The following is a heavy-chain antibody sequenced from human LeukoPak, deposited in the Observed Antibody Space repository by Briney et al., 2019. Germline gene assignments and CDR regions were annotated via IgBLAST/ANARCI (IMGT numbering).Heavy chain of an antibody. D-gene: IGHD2-2*01. CDR1: GFTFSSYG. CDR2: ISYDGSNK. J-gene: IGHJ4*02. V-gene: IGHV3-30*18. Sequence: GGSLRLSCAASGFTFSSYGMYWVRQAPGKGLEWVAVISYDGSNKYYADSVKGRFTISRDNSKNTLYLQMNSLRAEDTAVYYCAKDFEESIVVVPAAINGFDYWGQGTLVTVSS. CDR3: AKDFEESIVVVPAAINGFDY.